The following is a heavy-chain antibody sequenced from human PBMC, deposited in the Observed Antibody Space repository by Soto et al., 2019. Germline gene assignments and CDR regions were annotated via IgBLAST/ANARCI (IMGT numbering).Heavy chain of an antibody. D-gene: IGHD2-15*01. CDR2: IIPIFGTA. V-gene: IGHV1-69*06. J-gene: IGHJ6*02. CDR1: GGTFSSYA. CDR3: ASPSSGDCSGGSCYSELRYYGMDV. Sequence: SLKVSCKASGGTFSSYAISWVRQAPGQGLEWMGGIIPIFGTANYAQKFQGRVTITADKSTSTAYMELSSLRSEDTAVYYCASPSSGDCSGGSCYSELRYYGMDVWGQGTTVTVSS.